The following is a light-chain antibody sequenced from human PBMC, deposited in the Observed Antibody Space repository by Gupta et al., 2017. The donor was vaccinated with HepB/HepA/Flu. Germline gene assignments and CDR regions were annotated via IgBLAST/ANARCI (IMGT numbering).Light chain of an antibody. J-gene: IGKJ4*01. CDR1: QSISSL. CDR3: QQRSAWPLT. V-gene: IGKV3-11*01. CDR2: DAS. Sequence: ESVLTQSPATLCLSPGERATLSCRASQSISSLLAWYQQKPGQAPRLLISDASTRATGIPARFSGSGSGTDFTLTISSLEPEDFAVYYCQQRSAWPLTFGGGTKLEIK.